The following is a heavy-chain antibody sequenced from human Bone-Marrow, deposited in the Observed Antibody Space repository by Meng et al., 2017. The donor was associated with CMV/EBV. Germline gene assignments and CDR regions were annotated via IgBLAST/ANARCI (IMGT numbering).Heavy chain of an antibody. D-gene: IGHD3-22*01. CDR3: AREEYYYDSSGYYYYYYGMDV. CDR2: IYYSGST. Sequence: SETLSLTCTVSGGSTSSSSYYWGWIRQPPGKGLEWIGSIYYSGSTYYNPSLKSRVTISVDTSKNQFSLKLSSVTAADTAVYYCAREEYYYDSSGYYYYYYGMDVWGQGTTVTVSS. J-gene: IGHJ6*02. V-gene: IGHV4-39*07. CDR1: GGSTSSSSYY.